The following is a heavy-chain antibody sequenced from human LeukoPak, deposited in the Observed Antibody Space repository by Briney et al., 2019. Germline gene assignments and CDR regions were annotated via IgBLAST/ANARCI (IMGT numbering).Heavy chain of an antibody. Sequence: PGRSLRLSCAASGFTFSSYWMSWVRQAPGKGLEWVANIKQDGSEKYYVDSVKGRFTISRDNAKNSLYLQMNSLGAEDTAVYYCARCGAWELLGYYYYYMDVWGKGTTVTVSS. CDR1: GFTFSSYW. J-gene: IGHJ6*03. D-gene: IGHD1-26*01. CDR3: ARCGAWELLGYYYYYMDV. V-gene: IGHV3-7*01. CDR2: IKQDGSEK.